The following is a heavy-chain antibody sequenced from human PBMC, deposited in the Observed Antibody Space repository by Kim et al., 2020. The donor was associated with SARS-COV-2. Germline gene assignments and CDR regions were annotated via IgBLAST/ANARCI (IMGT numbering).Heavy chain of an antibody. V-gene: IGHV3-23*01. CDR1: GFTFSSYA. Sequence: GGSLRLSCAASGFTFSSYAMSWVRQAPGKGLEWVSAISGSGGSTYYADSVKGRFTISRDNSKNTLYLQMNSLRAEDTAVYYCAKDITMVQGVIPNWFDPWGQGTLVTVSS. D-gene: IGHD3-10*01. J-gene: IGHJ5*02. CDR2: ISGSGGST. CDR3: AKDITMVQGVIPNWFDP.